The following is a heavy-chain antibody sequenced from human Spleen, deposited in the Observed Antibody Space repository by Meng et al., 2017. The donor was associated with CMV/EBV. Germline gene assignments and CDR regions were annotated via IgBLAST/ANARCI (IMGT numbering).Heavy chain of an antibody. V-gene: IGHV4-39*01. D-gene: IGHD2-8*01. Sequence: VSGASISSSIYFWGWVRQPPGKGLEWIGSVYYSGSSWYTPSLRSRLTISVDTSKNQFSLKLSSVTAADTALYFCAGRGTNTELLDYWGQGALVTVSS. J-gene: IGHJ4*02. CDR3: AGRGTNTELLDY. CDR2: VYYSGSS. CDR1: GASISSSIYF.